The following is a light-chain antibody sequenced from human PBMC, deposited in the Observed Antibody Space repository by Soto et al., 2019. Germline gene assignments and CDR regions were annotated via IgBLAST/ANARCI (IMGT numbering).Light chain of an antibody. CDR3: QVWETNTDHRV. CDR2: FDK. CDR1: NIGHKG. Sequence: SYELTQPPSVSVAPGKTATISCGGNNIGHKGVHWYQQKPGQAPILVIYFDKDRPSGIPERFSGSNSGNTATLTIARVEAGDEADYYCQVWETNTDHRVFGGGTKLTVL. V-gene: IGLV3-21*01. J-gene: IGLJ3*02.